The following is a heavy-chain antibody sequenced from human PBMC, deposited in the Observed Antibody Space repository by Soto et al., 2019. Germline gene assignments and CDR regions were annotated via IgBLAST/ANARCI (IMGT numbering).Heavy chain of an antibody. V-gene: IGHV1-69*13. CDR3: ARVWTTVTHDAFDI. CDR2: IIPIFGTA. CDR1: GGTFSSYA. D-gene: IGHD4-4*01. J-gene: IGHJ3*02. Sequence: ASVKVSCKASGGTFSSYAISWVRQAPGQGLEWMGGIIPIFGTANYAQKFQGRVTITADESTSTAYMELSSLRSEDTAVYYCARVWTTVTHDAFDIWGQGTMVTVSS.